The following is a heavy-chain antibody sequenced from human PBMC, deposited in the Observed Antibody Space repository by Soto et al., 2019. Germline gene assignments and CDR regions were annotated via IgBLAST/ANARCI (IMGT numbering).Heavy chain of an antibody. V-gene: IGHV4-34*01. Sequence: QVQLQQWGAGLLKPSETLSLSCAVYSGSFSDYYWSWIRQPPGKGLEWIGEINHSGSTNYNPSLKSRVTMSGDTSNKQFSLKLTSVTAADTAVYYCASRGGYCRSTSCYSPFDPWGQGTPVTVSS. CDR2: INHSGST. D-gene: IGHD2-2*02. J-gene: IGHJ5*02. CDR1: SGSFSDYY. CDR3: ASRGGYCRSTSCYSPFDP.